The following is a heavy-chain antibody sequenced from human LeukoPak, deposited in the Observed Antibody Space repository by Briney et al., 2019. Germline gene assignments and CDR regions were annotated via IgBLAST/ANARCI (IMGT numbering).Heavy chain of an antibody. D-gene: IGHD3-10*01. V-gene: IGHV3-21*01. Sequence: GGPLRLSCAASGFTFSSYNMNGVRQAPGEGLEWVSSISSSSDYIYYADSVKGRFTISRDSATNSLYLQMNSLRAEDTAVYHCARVAFGELWGMDVWGKGSTVTMSS. CDR1: GFTFSSYN. CDR3: ARVAFGELWGMDV. CDR2: ISSSSDYI. J-gene: IGHJ6*04.